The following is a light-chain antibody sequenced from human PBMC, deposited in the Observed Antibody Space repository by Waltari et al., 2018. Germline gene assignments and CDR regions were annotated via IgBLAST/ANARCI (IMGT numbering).Light chain of an antibody. J-gene: IGLJ3*02. CDR1: RPNVGNNW. CDR2: DNE. Sequence: QSVLTQPPSVSAAPGQQVTISCSGRRPNVGNNWISWYQQLPGNAPKPNSYDNEKRPPGSPDRFSGYRSGTTATLVITELQTGDEADYYCGTFDNSLFDVLFGGGTKLTVL. CDR3: GTFDNSLFDVL. V-gene: IGLV1-51*01.